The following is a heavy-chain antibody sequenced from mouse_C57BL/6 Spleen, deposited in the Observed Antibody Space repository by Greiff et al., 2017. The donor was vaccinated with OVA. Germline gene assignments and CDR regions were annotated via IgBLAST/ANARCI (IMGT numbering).Heavy chain of an antibody. CDR1: GYTFTSYG. J-gene: IGHJ4*01. Sequence: EVKVEESGAELVRPGSSVKMSCKTSGYTFTSYGINWVKQRPGQGLEWIGYIYIGNGYTEYNEKFKGKATLTSDTSSSTAYMQLSSLTSEDSAIYFCARSKGIYDGYDMDYWGQGTSVTVSS. V-gene: IGHV1-58*01. CDR3: ARSKGIYDGYDMDY. CDR2: IYIGNGYT. D-gene: IGHD2-3*01.